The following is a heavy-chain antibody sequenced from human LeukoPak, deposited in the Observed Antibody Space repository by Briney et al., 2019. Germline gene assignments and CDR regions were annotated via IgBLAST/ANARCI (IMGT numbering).Heavy chain of an antibody. D-gene: IGHD6-6*01. J-gene: IGHJ4*02. CDR2: ISGSGGST. CDR3: AKDRGVTVAARPPHDY. CDR1: GFTFSSYA. Sequence: GGSLRLSCAASGFTFSSYAMSWVRQAPGKGLEWVSAISGSGGSTYYADSVKGRFTISRDNSKNTLYLQMNSLRAEDTAVYYCAKDRGVTVAARPPHDYWGQGSLVTVSS. V-gene: IGHV3-23*01.